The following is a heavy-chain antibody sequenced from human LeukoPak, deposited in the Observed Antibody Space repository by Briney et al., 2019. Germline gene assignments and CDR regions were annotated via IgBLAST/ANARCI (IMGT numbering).Heavy chain of an antibody. Sequence: GGSLRLSCAASGFTFSSYSMNWVRQAPGEGLEWVSSISSSSSTIYYADSVKGRFTISRDNAKNSLYLQMNSLRAEDTAVYYCARGFGYYVDYWGQGTLVTVSS. J-gene: IGHJ4*02. D-gene: IGHD3-22*01. CDR2: ISSSSSTI. CDR1: GFTFSSYS. V-gene: IGHV3-48*01. CDR3: ARGFGYYVDY.